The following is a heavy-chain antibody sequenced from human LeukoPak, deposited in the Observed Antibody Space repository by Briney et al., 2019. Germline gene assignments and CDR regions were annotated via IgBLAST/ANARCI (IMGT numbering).Heavy chain of an antibody. D-gene: IGHD3-22*01. CDR1: GYTFTSYY. CDR2: INPSGGST. J-gene: IGHJ4*02. CDR3: ARDDNSGYFYGAGGY. V-gene: IGHV1-46*01. Sequence: ASVKVSCKASGYTFTSYYMHWVRQAPGQGLEWMGIINPSGGSTNYAQKFQGRVTMTRDTSTSTVCMELSSLRSEDTAVYYCARDDNSGYFYGAGGYWGQGTLVTVSS.